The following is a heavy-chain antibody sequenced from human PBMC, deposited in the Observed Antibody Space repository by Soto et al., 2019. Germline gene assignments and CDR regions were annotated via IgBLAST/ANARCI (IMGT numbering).Heavy chain of an antibody. V-gene: IGHV4-30-2*06. CDR2: TDYSGST. Sequence: AFEPMSHTCRVADGSCSNSSYYLGWKRQSPGKGLEWIAYTDYSGSTYSNPSLKSRITISVDRSRNQFSLRLSSVAAADTAVYYCARARLMEGYDDSGYLRRFFDYWGQGAPVTVSS. J-gene: IGHJ4*02. CDR1: DGSCSNSSYY. CDR3: ARARLMEGYDDSGYLRRFFDY. D-gene: IGHD3-22*01.